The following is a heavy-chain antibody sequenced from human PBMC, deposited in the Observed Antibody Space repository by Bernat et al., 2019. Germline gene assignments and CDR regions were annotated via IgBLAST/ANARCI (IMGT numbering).Heavy chain of an antibody. CDR1: GFTFSSYG. J-gene: IGHJ4*02. CDR2: IWYDGSNK. CDR3: ARDRAGITARGCDY. D-gene: IGHD5-24*01. Sequence: QVQLVESGRGVVQPGRSLRLSCAASGFTFSSYGMHWVRQAPGKGLEWVAVIWYDGSNKYYADSVKGRFTISRDNSKNTLYLQMNSLRAEDTAVYYCARDRAGITARGCDYWGQGTLVTVSS. V-gene: IGHV3-33*01.